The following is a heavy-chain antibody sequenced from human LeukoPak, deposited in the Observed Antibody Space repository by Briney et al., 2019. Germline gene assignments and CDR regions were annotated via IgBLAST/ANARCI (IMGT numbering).Heavy chain of an antibody. CDR1: GDSISSHY. CDR3: AREAPTMTRGIDC. Sequence: SETLSLTCSVSGDSISSHYWSWIRQPAGKGLEGIGRIYASGSTNYNLSLNSRVTISVDTSKNQFSLKLTSVTAADTAVYYCAREAPTMTRGIDCWGQGTLVTVSS. J-gene: IGHJ4*02. V-gene: IGHV4-4*07. D-gene: IGHD4-17*01. CDR2: IYASGST.